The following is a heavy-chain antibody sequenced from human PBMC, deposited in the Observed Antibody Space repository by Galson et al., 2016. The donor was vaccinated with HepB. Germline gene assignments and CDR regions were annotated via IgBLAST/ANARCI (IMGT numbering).Heavy chain of an antibody. CDR3: TRDSYSSADY. J-gene: IGHJ4*02. CDR2: INNDGSET. D-gene: IGHD3-22*01. Sequence: SLRLSCAVSGLTFSSSWFHWVRQAPGRGLVWVSRINNDGSETFYADSVKGRFTISRDNAKNTVYLQMNSLRAEDSAVYYCTRDSYSSADYWGQGTLVTVSS. V-gene: IGHV3-74*01. CDR1: GLTFSSSW.